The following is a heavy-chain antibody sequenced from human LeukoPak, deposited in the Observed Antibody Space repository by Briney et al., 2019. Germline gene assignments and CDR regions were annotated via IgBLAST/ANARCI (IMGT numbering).Heavy chain of an antibody. J-gene: IGHJ4*02. CDR3: AKSGGYGLIDY. D-gene: IGHD1-26*01. Sequence: SETLSLTCTVSGDSISTSKSYWGWIRQPPLKGLEWIGSIYYTGNTYYNASLKSRVTISVDTSKNQFSLSLTSVTAADTAMYYCAKSGGYGLIDYWGQGTLVTVSS. CDR1: GDSISTSKSY. CDR2: IYYTGNT. V-gene: IGHV4-39*01.